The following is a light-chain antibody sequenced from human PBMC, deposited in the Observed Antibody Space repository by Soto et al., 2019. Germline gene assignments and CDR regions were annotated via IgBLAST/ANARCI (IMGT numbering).Light chain of an antibody. J-gene: IGLJ2*01. CDR1: SGSVSTSYY. CDR2: STN. CDR3: VLYMGSGIPDVV. Sequence: QTVVTQEPSFSVSPGGTVTLTCGLSSGSVSTSYYPSWYQQTPGQAPRTLIYSTNTRSSGVPDRFSGSILGNKAALTSTGAQADDESDYYCVLYMGSGIPDVVFGGGTKLTVL. V-gene: IGLV8-61*01.